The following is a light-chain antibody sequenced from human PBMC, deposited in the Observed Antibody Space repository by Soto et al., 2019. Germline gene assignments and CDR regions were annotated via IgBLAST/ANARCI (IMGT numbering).Light chain of an antibody. V-gene: IGLV1-40*01. Sequence: QSAPTQPPPLSGAPGQRVTISCPGSSSHIGAGYDVHWYQQLPGTAPKLLIYGNSNRPSGGPDRFSGSKSGTSASLAITGLQAEDEADYYCQSYDSSLSDVFGTGTKVTVL. CDR2: GNS. J-gene: IGLJ1*01. CDR1: SSHIGAGYD. CDR3: QSYDSSLSDV.